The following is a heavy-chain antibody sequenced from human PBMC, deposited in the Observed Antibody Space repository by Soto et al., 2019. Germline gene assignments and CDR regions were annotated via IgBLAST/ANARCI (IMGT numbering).Heavy chain of an antibody. D-gene: IGHD3-22*01. V-gene: IGHV4-31*03. Sequence: SESLSLTCTVSGGSISSGGYYWSWIRQHPGKGLEWIGYIYYSGSTYYNPSLKSRVTISVDTSKNQFSLKLSSVTAADTAVYYCARIHDSSGYYYVYWGQGTLVTVSS. CDR3: ARIHDSSGYYYVY. J-gene: IGHJ4*02. CDR2: IYYSGST. CDR1: GGSISSGGYY.